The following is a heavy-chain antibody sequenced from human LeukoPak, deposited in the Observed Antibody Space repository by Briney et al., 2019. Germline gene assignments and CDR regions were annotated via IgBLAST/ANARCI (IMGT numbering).Heavy chain of an antibody. CDR3: ARPHSTHGFDI. J-gene: IGHJ3*02. CDR2: IYPGDSGT. Sequence: GGSLKISCQDSGYSFAIYWIGWVRQMPGKGLEWRGIIYPGDSGTRYSPSFQGQVTISADKSISTAYLQWSSLKASDTAMYYCARPHSTHGFDIWGQGTMVTVSS. D-gene: IGHD6-13*01. CDR1: GYSFAIYW. V-gene: IGHV5-51*01.